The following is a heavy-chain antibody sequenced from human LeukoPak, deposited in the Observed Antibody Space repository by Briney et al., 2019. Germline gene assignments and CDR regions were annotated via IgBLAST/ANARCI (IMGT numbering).Heavy chain of an antibody. CDR2: INHSGST. CDR1: GGSFSGYY. CDR3: ASIDDSSGYKYYFDY. Sequence: SETLSLTCAVHGGSFSGYYWSWIRQPPGKGLEWIGEINHSGSTNYNPSLKSRVTISVDTSKNQFSLKLSSVTAADTAVYYCASIDDSSGYKYYFDYWGQGTLVTVSS. V-gene: IGHV4-34*01. D-gene: IGHD3-22*01. J-gene: IGHJ4*02.